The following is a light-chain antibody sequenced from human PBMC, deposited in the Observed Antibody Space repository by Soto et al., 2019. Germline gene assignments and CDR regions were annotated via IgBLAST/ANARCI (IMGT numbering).Light chain of an antibody. CDR1: QSISSW. V-gene: IGKV1-5*01. CDR3: QQYNRYWT. J-gene: IGKJ1*01. Sequence: DIQMTQSPSTLSASAGDRVTITSRASQSISSWLAWYQQKPGKAPKLLIYDASSLESGVPSRFSGSRSGTEFTLTISSLQPDDCATYYCQQYNRYWTFGQGTKVEIK. CDR2: DAS.